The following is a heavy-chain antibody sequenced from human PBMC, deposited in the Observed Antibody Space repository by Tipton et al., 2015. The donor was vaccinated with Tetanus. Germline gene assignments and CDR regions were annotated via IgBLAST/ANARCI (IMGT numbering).Heavy chain of an antibody. CDR2: IYYSGST. V-gene: IGHV4-61*01. Sequence: TLSLTCTVSGGSVSSGSYYWSWIRQPPGKGLEWIGYIYYSGSTNYNPSLKSRVTISVDTSKNQFSLKLSSVTAADTAVYYCAREGIAAAGGLGGDTYYYYYGMDVWGQGTTVTVSS. CDR3: AREGIAAAGGLGGDTYYYYYGMDV. J-gene: IGHJ6*02. CDR1: GGSVSSGSYY. D-gene: IGHD6-13*01.